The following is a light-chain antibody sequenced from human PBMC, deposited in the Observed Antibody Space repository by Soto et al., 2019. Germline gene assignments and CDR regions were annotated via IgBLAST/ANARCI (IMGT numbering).Light chain of an antibody. CDR1: RSNIGSNT. J-gene: IGLJ2*01. V-gene: IGLV1-44*01. CDR2: TNN. CDR3: AAWDDSLNGVV. Sequence: QSVLTQPPSASGTPGQRVTISCSGRRSNIGSNTVNWYQQLPGTAPKLLIYTNNQRPSGVPDRFSGSKSGTSASLAISGLQSEDEAAYYCAAWDDSLNGVVFGGGTKLTVL.